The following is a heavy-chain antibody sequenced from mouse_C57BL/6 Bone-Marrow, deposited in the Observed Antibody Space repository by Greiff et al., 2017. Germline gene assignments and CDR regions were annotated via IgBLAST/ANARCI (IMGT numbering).Heavy chain of an antibody. CDR1: GYTFTDYY. D-gene: IGHD2-5*01. J-gene: IGHJ3*01. CDR3: ASGGTYSNYVAY. V-gene: IGHV1-26*01. CDR2: INPNNGGT. Sequence: EVQLQQSGPELVKPGASVKISCKASGYTFTDYYMNWVKQSHGKSLEWIGDINPNNGGTSYNQKFKGKATLTVDKSSSAAYMELRSLTSEDSAVYYCASGGTYSNYVAYWGQGTLVTVSA.